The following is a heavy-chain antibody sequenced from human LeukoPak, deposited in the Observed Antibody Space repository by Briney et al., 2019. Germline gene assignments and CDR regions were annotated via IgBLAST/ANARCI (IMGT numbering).Heavy chain of an antibody. CDR3: AKDHRTVVLPAAAFDP. V-gene: IGHV3-30*04. CDR2: ISYDGSNK. Sequence: LTGGSLRLSCAASGFTFSSYAMHWVRQAPGKGLEWVADISYDGSNKYYADSVKGRFTISRDNTKNTLYLQMNSLRAEDTAVYYCAKDHRTVVLPAAAFDPWGQGTLVTVSS. D-gene: IGHD2-2*01. J-gene: IGHJ5*02. CDR1: GFTFSSYA.